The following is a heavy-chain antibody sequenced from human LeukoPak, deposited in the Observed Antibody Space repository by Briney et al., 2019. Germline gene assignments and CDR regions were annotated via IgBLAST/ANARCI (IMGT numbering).Heavy chain of an antibody. J-gene: IGHJ4*02. V-gene: IGHV4-34*01. CDR1: GGSIGSYY. CDR3: ARSAAMDADFDY. CDR2: INHSGST. D-gene: IGHD6-25*01. Sequence: PSETLSLTCTVSGGSIGSYYWSWIRQPPGKGLEWIGEINHSGSTNYNPSLKSRVTISVDTSKNQFSLKLSSVTAADTAVYYCARSAAMDADFDYWGQGTLVTVSS.